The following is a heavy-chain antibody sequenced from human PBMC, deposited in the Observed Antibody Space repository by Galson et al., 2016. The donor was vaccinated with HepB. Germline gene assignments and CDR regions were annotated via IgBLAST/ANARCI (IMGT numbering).Heavy chain of an antibody. V-gene: IGHV1-18*04. Sequence: SVKVSCKASGYTFTSYGINWVRQAPGQGLEWMGWISAYNGNINYAQKFQGRVTMTTDTSTNTAYMEMRSLRSDDTAVYYCARAVDGTTYYYYYMDVWGKGTTVTVSS. CDR2: ISAYNGNI. CDR1: GYTFTSYG. J-gene: IGHJ6*03. CDR3: ARAVDGTTYYYYYMDV. D-gene: IGHD1/OR15-1a*01.